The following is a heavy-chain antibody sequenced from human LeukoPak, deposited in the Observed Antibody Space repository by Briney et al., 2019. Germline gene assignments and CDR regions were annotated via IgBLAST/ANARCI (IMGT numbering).Heavy chain of an antibody. J-gene: IGHJ6*02. D-gene: IGHD2-21*02. CDR3: ARDPGVYCGGDCSPNYYYYGMDV. CDR1: GFTFSSYS. V-gene: IGHV3-21*01. CDR2: ISSSSSYI. Sequence: GGSLRLSCAASGFTFSSYSMNWVRQAPGKGLEWVSSISSSSSYIYYADSVKGRFTISRDNAKNSLYLQMNSLRAEDTAVYYCARDPGVYCGGDCSPNYYYYGMDVWGQGTMVTVSS.